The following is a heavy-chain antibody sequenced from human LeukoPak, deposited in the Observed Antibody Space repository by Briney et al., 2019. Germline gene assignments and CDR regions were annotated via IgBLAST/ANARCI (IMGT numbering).Heavy chain of an antibody. Sequence: TSETLSLTCTVSGGSISSSSYYWGWIRQPPGKGLEWIGSIYYSGSTYYNPSLKSRVTISVDTSKNQFSLKLSSVTAADTAVYYCASHLRDRFDPWGQGTLVTVSS. CDR2: IYYSGST. D-gene: IGHD5-24*01. CDR3: ASHLRDRFDP. V-gene: IGHV4-39*07. CDR1: GGSISSSSYY. J-gene: IGHJ5*02.